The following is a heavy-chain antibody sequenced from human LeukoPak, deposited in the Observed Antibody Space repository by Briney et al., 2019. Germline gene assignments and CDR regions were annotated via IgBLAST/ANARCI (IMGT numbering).Heavy chain of an antibody. D-gene: IGHD1-26*01. CDR1: GYILTEIS. Sequence: SAVTVSCKVSGYILTEISIHWVRQAPGKGLEWVGGFVREDGKTIYAQTFQGRVTMTGDTSTDTAYMELSSLRSEDTAMYYCAGESDFNKNYYVWGQGTLITVSS. V-gene: IGHV1-24*01. CDR2: FVREDGKT. J-gene: IGHJ4*02. CDR3: AGESDFNKNYYV.